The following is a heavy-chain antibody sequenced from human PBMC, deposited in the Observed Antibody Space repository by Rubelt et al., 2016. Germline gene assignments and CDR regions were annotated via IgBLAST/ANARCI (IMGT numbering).Heavy chain of an antibody. Sequence: QVQLVQSGAEVKKPGASVKVSCKVSGYTLTELSMHWVRQAPGKGLEWMGGFDPEDGETIYAQKFQGRVTMTEETSTDTAYMELSSLRSADTAVYYCATELPSLSEYYYYGMDVWGQGTTVTVSS. V-gene: IGHV1-24*01. D-gene: IGHD3-10*01. CDR2: FDPEDGET. CDR3: ATELPSLSEYYYYGMDV. CDR1: GYTLTELS. J-gene: IGHJ6*02.